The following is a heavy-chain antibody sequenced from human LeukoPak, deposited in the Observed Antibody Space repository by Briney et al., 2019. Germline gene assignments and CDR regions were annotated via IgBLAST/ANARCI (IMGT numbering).Heavy chain of an antibody. Sequence: SVKVSCKASGGTFSSYAISWVRQAPGQGLEWMGGIIPIFGTANYAQKFQGRVTITADESTSTAYMELSSLRSEDTAVYYCARRRDGYNWVIPYYYYMDVRGKGTTVTVSS. CDR2: IIPIFGTA. J-gene: IGHJ6*03. CDR3: ARRRDGYNWVIPYYYYMDV. CDR1: GGTFSSYA. D-gene: IGHD5-24*01. V-gene: IGHV1-69*01.